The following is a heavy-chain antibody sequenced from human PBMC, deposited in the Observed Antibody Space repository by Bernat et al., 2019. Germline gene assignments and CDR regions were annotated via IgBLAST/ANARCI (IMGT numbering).Heavy chain of an antibody. CDR2: IYYSGST. V-gene: IGHV4-59*08. CDR1: GGSISSYY. J-gene: IGHJ1*01. CDR3: AGHGAGGRVRGVIQL. Sequence: QVQLQESGPGLVKPSETLSLTCTVSGGSISSYYWSWIRQPPGKGLEWIGYIYYSGSTNYNPSRKGRVTISVDTSKTQFSLKLSSVTAADTALYYRAGHGAGGRVRGVIQLWGQGTLVTVSS. D-gene: IGHD3-10*01.